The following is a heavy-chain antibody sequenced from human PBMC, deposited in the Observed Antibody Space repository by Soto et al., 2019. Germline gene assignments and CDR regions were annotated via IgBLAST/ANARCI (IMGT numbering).Heavy chain of an antibody. J-gene: IGHJ6*03. Sequence: SETLSLTCAVYGGSFSGYYWSWIRQPPGKGLEWIGEINHSGSTNYNPSLKSRVTISVDTSKNQFSLKLSSVTAADTAVYYCAREITGTTLPLRPYMDVWGKGTTVTVSS. CDR3: AREITGTTLPLRPYMDV. V-gene: IGHV4-34*01. CDR2: INHSGST. CDR1: GGSFSGYY. D-gene: IGHD1-7*01.